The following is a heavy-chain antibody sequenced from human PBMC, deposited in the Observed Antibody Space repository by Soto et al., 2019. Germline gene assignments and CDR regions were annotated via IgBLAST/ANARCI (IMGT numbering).Heavy chain of an antibody. CDR1: GGSTSGNY. D-gene: IGHD3-3*01. CDR2: IYSSGRT. CDR3: AGGGQEFWSGPFDY. Sequence: QVQLQESGPGPVKASETLSLTCTLSGGSTSGNYWSWIRQPAGKGLEWIGRIYSSGRTHYNPSLKSRVTKVGSTNHFSLKLNSGTAADTAVYYWAGGGQEFWSGPFDYWGQGALVTVSS. V-gene: IGHV4-4*07. J-gene: IGHJ4*02.